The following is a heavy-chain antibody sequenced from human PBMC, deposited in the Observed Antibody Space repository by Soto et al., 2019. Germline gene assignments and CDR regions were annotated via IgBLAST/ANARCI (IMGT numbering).Heavy chain of an antibody. CDR2: IVVGSGNT. J-gene: IGHJ3*02. V-gene: IGHV1-58*01. CDR1: GFTFTSSA. CDR3: AAKYDFWSGYYTRAFDI. Sequence: TSVKVSCKDSGFTFTSSAVQWVRQARGQRLEWIGWIVVGSGNTNYAQKFQERVTITRDMSTSTAYMELSSLRSEDTAVYYCAAKYDFWSGYYTRAFDIWGQGTMVTVSS. D-gene: IGHD3-3*01.